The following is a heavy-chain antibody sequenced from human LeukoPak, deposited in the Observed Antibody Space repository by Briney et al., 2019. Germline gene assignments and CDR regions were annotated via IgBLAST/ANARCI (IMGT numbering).Heavy chain of an antibody. CDR1: GFTVSSHY. V-gene: IGHV3-74*01. J-gene: IGHJ4*02. CDR3: ARGATYAYYQDY. CDR2: IKYDASST. D-gene: IGHD1-26*01. Sequence: GGSLRLSCAASGFTVSSHYMAWVRQAPGKGLVWVSRIKYDASSTSYADSVKGRFTISRDNAKNTLYLQMNSLRAEDTAVYYCARGATYAYYQDYWGQGTLVTVSS.